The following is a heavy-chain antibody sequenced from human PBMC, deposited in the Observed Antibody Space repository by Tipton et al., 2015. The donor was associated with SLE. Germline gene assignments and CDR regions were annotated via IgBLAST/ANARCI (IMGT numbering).Heavy chain of an antibody. CDR1: GYTFTSYD. J-gene: IGHJ4*02. CDR2: ISSYSGTT. CDR3: ARSIVATTDFDY. V-gene: IGHV1-18*01. D-gene: IGHD5-12*01. Sequence: QLVQSGAEVKKPGASVKVSCKASGYTFTSYDISWVRQAPGQGLEWMGWISSYSGTTNYAQKLQGRVTMTTDTSTSTAYMELRSLRSDDTAVYYCARSIVATTDFDYWGQGTLVTVSA.